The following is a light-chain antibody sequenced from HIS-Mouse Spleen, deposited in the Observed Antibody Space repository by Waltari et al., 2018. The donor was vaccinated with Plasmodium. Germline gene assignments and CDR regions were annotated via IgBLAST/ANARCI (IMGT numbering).Light chain of an antibody. CDR3: SSYTSSSTLYVV. J-gene: IGLJ2*01. Sequence: QSALTQPASVSGSPGQSITISCTGTSSDVGGYNYVSWYQQHPGQAPKLMIYDVSKRPSGVSNRFSGSKSGNTASLTISGLQAEDEADYYCSSYTSSSTLYVVFGGGTKLTVL. V-gene: IGLV2-14*03. CDR1: SSDVGGYNY. CDR2: DVS.